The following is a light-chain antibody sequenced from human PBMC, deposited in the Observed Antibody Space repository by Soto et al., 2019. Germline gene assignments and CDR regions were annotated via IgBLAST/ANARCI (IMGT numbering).Light chain of an antibody. CDR3: QQYSYWPPP. CDR1: QSVSSN. Sequence: EIVMTQSPATLSVSPGERATLSCRASQSVSSNLAWYHQKPGQAPRLLIYGAFPRATGIPARFSGSGSGTEFTLTISSLQPEDFAVYYCQQYSYWPPPLGQGTKVEIE. J-gene: IGKJ2*01. CDR2: GAF. V-gene: IGKV3-15*01.